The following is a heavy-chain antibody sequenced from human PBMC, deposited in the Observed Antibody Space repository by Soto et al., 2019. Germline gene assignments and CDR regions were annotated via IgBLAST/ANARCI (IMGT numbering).Heavy chain of an antibody. V-gene: IGHV1-8*01. CDR1: GYTFTSYD. CDR3: VLFRPIVVDY. Sequence: QVQLVQSGAEVKKPGATVQVSCKASGYTFTSYDINRVRQATGQGREWMGWMNPNSGNTGYAQKFKGRVTITRNTSISTAYMDLCSLRSEDTAVYFCVLFRPIVVDYWGQGTLVTVSS. J-gene: IGHJ4*02. D-gene: IGHD3-22*01. CDR2: MNPNSGNT.